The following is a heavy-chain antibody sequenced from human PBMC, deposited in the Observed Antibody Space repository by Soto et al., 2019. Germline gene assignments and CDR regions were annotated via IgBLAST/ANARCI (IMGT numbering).Heavy chain of an antibody. CDR2: IVVGSGNT. D-gene: IGHD6-13*01. J-gene: IGHJ6*02. V-gene: IGHV1-58*01. CDR1: GFTFTSSA. Sequence: ASVKVSCKASGFTFTSSAVQWVRQARGQRLEWIGWIVVGSGNTNYAQKFQERVTITRDMSTSTAYMELSSLRSEDTAVYYCAADSIAAAGTGNYYYYYGMDVWGQGTTVTVSS. CDR3: AADSIAAAGTGNYYYYYGMDV.